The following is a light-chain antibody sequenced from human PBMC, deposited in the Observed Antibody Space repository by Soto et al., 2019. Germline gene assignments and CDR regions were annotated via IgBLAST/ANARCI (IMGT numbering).Light chain of an antibody. CDR1: SSDVGGYNY. J-gene: IGLJ1*01. CDR3: SSYSTSYFYF. V-gene: IGLV2-14*01. CDR2: EVS. Sequence: QSVLTQPASVSGSPGQSITISCTGTSSDVGGYNYVSWYQQHPGKAPKLMIFEVSNRPSGVSNRFSGSKSGNTASLTISELRDEDEADYYCSSYSTSYFYFFGSGTKVTVL.